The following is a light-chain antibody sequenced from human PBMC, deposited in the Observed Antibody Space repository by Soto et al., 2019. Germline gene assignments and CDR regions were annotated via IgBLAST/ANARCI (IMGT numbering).Light chain of an antibody. J-gene: IGKJ2*01. CDR3: QQRNNWYT. Sequence: EIVLTQSPATLSLSPGERATLSCRASQSVRSYLAWYQQKPGQAPRLLIYDASNRATGIPARFSGSGSGTDFTLTSSSVEAEDFAVYYCQQRNNWYTFGQGTRLEIK. CDR1: QSVRSY. V-gene: IGKV3-11*01. CDR2: DAS.